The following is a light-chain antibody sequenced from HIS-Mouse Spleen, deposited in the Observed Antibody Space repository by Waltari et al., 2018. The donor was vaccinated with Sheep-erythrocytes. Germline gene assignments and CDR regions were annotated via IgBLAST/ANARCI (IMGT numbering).Light chain of an antibody. CDR1: QSISSY. Sequence: DIQMTQSPSSLSASVGDRVTITCRASQSISSYLNWYQQKPGKAPKRLFYAASSLQSGVPSRFSGSGSGTDFTLTISSLQPEDFATYYCQQSYSTPPLTFGGGTKVEIK. J-gene: IGKJ4*01. CDR3: QQSYSTPPLT. V-gene: IGKV1-39*01. CDR2: AAS.